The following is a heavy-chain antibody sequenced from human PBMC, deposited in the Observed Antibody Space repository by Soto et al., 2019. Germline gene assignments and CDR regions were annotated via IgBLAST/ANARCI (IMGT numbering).Heavy chain of an antibody. Sequence: GGSLRLSCAASGFTFSSYAMSWVRQAPGKGLEWVSAISGSGGSTYYADSVKGRFTISRDNSKNTLYLQMNSLRAEDTAVYYCAKDPLPATYYDFWSGYYGWGGVFDYWGQGTLVTVSS. CDR1: GFTFSSYA. D-gene: IGHD3-3*01. V-gene: IGHV3-23*01. CDR2: ISGSGGST. CDR3: AKDPLPATYYDFWSGYYGWGGVFDY. J-gene: IGHJ4*02.